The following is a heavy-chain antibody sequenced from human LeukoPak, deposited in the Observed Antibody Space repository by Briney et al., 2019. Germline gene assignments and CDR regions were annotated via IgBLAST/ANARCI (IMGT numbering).Heavy chain of an antibody. CDR2: IYTTGTT. Sequence: SETLSLTCTVSDTSINTYYWSWIRQPAGKGLEWIGHIYTTGTTNYNPSLKSRVTMSIDTSKNQFSLNLRSVTAADTAVYYRATTRGSSFDYWGQGTLVTVPS. V-gene: IGHV4-4*07. CDR3: ATTRGSSFDY. J-gene: IGHJ4*02. CDR1: DTSINTYY. D-gene: IGHD3-10*01.